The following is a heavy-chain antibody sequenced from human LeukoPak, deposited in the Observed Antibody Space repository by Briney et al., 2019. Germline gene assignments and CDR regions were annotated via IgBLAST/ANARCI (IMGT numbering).Heavy chain of an antibody. Sequence: GASVKVSCKASGYTFTSYGISWVRQAPGQGLEWMGWISAYNGNTNYAQNLQGRVTMTTDTSTSTAYMELRSLRSDDTAVYYCARDVGQARDCSSTSCPSIFDQWGQGTLVTVSS. V-gene: IGHV1-18*01. J-gene: IGHJ4*02. D-gene: IGHD2-2*01. CDR3: ARDVGQARDCSSTSCPSIFDQ. CDR1: GYTFTSYG. CDR2: ISAYNGNT.